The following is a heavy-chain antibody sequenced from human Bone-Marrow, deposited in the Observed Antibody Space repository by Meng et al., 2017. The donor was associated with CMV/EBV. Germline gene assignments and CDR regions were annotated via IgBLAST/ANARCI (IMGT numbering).Heavy chain of an antibody. CDR3: ARDRGYDFWSGSTGHYYYYGMDV. V-gene: IGHV3-48*04. Sequence: GESLKISCAASGFTFSSHSMNWVRQAPGRGLEWVSYIKRGGDVKYYADSVKGRFTISRDNAKNSLYLQMNSLRAEDTALYYCARDRGYDFWSGSTGHYYYYGMDVWGQGTTVTVSS. J-gene: IGHJ6*02. D-gene: IGHD3-3*01. CDR2: IKRGGDVK. CDR1: GFTFSSHS.